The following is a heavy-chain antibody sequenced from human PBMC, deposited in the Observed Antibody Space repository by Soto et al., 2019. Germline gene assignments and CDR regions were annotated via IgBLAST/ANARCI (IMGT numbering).Heavy chain of an antibody. CDR3: ARRYKSAGWLEP. Sequence: QVQLVQSGAEVKKPGTSVKVSCKASGYSFATYAIHWVRQAPGQGLEWMGWINPATGNTEYSDKFQDRVTFTRDTSATTAYMELRGLRSEDMAVYYCARRYKSAGWLEPWGQGTLVTVSS. CDR1: GYSFATYA. CDR2: INPATGNT. V-gene: IGHV1-3*01. J-gene: IGHJ5*02. D-gene: IGHD1-1*01.